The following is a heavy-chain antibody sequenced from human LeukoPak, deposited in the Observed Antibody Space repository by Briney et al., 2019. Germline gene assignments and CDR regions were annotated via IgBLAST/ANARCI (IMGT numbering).Heavy chain of an antibody. CDR3: AKEGGGMGGSDNWFDP. CDR2: INPSGGST. V-gene: IGHV1-46*01. Sequence: GASVKVSCKASGYTFTSYYMHWVRQAPGQGLEWMGIINPSGGSTSYAQKFQGRVTMTRDMSTSTVYMELSSLRSEDTAVYYCAKEGGGMGGSDNWFDPWGQGTLVTVSS. CDR1: GYTFTSYY. D-gene: IGHD3-16*01. J-gene: IGHJ5*02.